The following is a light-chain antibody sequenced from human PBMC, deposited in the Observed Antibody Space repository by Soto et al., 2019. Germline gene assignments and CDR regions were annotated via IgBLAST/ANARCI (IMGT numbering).Light chain of an antibody. CDR2: KAF. V-gene: IGKV1-5*03. J-gene: IGKJ1*01. Sequence: DIQMTQSPSTLSASVGDRVTITCRASQSISNSLAWYQQKAGKAPKLLIYKAFSLESGVPSRFSGSGSGTDFTLTISSLQPDNFASYYCQQYNTYPWTFGQGTKVDIK. CDR3: QQYNTYPWT. CDR1: QSISNS.